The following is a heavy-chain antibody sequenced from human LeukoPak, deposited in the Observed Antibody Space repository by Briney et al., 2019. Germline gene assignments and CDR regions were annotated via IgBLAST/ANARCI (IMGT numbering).Heavy chain of an antibody. CDR3: ARYQLLYHWFDP. V-gene: IGHV4-4*09. D-gene: IGHD2-2*02. Sequence: KPSETLSLTCSVSGGSISRYYWSWIRQPPGKGLEWIGYIYIGGSTNYNPSLKSRVTISGDTYKNQFSLRLTSVTAADTAVYYCARYQLLYHWFDPWGQGTLVTVSS. CDR2: IYIGGST. CDR1: GGSISRYY. J-gene: IGHJ5*02.